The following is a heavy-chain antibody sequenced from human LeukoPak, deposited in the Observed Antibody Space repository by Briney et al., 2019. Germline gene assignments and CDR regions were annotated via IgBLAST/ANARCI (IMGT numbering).Heavy chain of an antibody. CDR2: IYYSGSI. D-gene: IGHD6-13*01. V-gene: IGHV4-59*01. Sequence: SETLSLTCTVSGGSIRSYYWSWIRQPPGKGLEWIGYIYYSGSINYNPSLKSRVTISVDTSKNQFSLKLTSVTAADTAVYYCARVYYSSSYDYWYFDLWGRGTLVTVSS. CDR1: GGSIRSYY. J-gene: IGHJ2*01. CDR3: ARVYYSSSYDYWYFDL.